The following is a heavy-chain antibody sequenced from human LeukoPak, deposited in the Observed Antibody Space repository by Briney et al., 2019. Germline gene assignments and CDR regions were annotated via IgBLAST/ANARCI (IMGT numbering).Heavy chain of an antibody. V-gene: IGHV4-59*08. Sequence: SETLSLTCTVSGGSISSYYWSWIRQPPGKGLEWIGYIYYSGSTNYNPSLKSRVTISVDTSKNQFSLKLSSVTAADTAVYYCARAAYYLHYFDYWGQGTLVTVSS. CDR2: IYYSGST. CDR3: ARAAYYLHYFDY. D-gene: IGHD3-10*01. CDR1: GGSISSYY. J-gene: IGHJ4*02.